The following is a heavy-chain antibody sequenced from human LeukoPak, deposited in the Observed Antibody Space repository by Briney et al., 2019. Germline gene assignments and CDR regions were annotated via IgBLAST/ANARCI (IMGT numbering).Heavy chain of an antibody. J-gene: IGHJ4*02. D-gene: IGHD5-12*01. Sequence: ASVKVSCKTSGYTFIGYYLHWVRQAPGQGLEWMGWINPNSGDTDYAQKFQGRVTMTRDTSISTAYMELSRLRSDDTAVYYCAREPNWGYTSGWGQGTLVTISS. V-gene: IGHV1-2*02. CDR2: INPNSGDT. CDR3: AREPNWGYTSG. CDR1: GYTFIGYY.